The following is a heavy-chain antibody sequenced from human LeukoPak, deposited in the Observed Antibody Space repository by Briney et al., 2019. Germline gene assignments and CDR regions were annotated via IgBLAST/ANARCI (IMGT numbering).Heavy chain of an antibody. CDR2: IYYSGST. Sequence: PSQTLSLTCTVSGGPISSYYWSWIRQPPGKGLEWIGYIYYSGSTNYNPSLKSRVTISVDTSKNQFSLKLSSVTAADTAVYYCASRLSVYYDFWSGYYQYWGQGMLVTVSS. CDR1: GGPISSYY. J-gene: IGHJ4*02. V-gene: IGHV4-59*08. D-gene: IGHD3-3*01. CDR3: ASRLSVYYDFWSGYYQY.